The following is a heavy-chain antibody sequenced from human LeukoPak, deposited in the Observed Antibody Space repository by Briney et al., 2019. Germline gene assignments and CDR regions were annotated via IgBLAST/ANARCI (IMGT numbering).Heavy chain of an antibody. J-gene: IGHJ4*02. CDR3: AKDGDKQDILTGPFYY. V-gene: IGHV3-30*18. D-gene: IGHD3-9*01. CDR2: LSYDGSNK. Sequence: GGSLRLSCAASGFTFSSYGMHWVRQAPGKGLEWVAVLSYDGSNKYYADCVKGRLTISKDNYKNMLYLQMNSLRAEDTAVYYCAKDGDKQDILTGPFYYWGQGTLVTVSS. CDR1: GFTFSSYG.